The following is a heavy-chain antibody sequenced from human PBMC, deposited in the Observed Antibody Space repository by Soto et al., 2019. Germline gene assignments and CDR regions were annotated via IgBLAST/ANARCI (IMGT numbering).Heavy chain of an antibody. J-gene: IGHJ4*02. V-gene: IGHV3-23*01. CDR2: ISGAGDSI. Sequence: EVQLLESGGGLVQPGGSLRVTCETSGFTFSSHAMSWVRQAPGKGLEWVSSISGAGDSISYADSVKGRITISRDNSKNTRHLHMNSLTADYPEIYYWAKDRLRDVVVLSGTFDYWGQGARVSVSS. D-gene: IGHD2-21*01. CDR3: AKDRLRDVVVLSGTFDY. CDR1: GFTFSSHA.